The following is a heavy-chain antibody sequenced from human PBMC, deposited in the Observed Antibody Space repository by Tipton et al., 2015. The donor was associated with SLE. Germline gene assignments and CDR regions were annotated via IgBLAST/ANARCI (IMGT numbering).Heavy chain of an antibody. D-gene: IGHD5-24*01. Sequence: TLSLPCAVSNGSLSNYYWTWVRQPPGKGLEWIGYIFYRGNSNYNPSLKGRVTKSVDMSKNQFSLRLRSVSAADTAVYYCARGRDGYIYWGQGALVTVSP. CDR3: ARGRDGYIY. V-gene: IGHV4-59*01. CDR1: NGSLSNYY. CDR2: IFYRGNS. J-gene: IGHJ4*02.